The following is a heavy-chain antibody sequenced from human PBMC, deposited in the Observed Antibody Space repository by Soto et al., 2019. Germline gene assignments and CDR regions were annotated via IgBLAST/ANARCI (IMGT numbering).Heavy chain of an antibody. CDR1: GGTFSSYT. J-gene: IGHJ5*02. D-gene: IGHD2-15*01. Sequence: QVQLVQSGAEVKKPGSSVKVSCKASGGTFSSYTISWVRQAPGQGLEWMGMIIPILGIANYAQKFQGRVTITADKASSTSNKELCSLRSEYTAVYYCARGGECSCGSCYQYNWFDPWGKRTLVTASS. V-gene: IGHV1-69*02. CDR3: ARGGECSCGSCYQYNWFDP. CDR2: IIPILGIA.